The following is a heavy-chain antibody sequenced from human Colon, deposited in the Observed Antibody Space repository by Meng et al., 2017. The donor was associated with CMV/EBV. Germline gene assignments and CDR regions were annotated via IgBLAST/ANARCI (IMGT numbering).Heavy chain of an antibody. CDR1: GFAITRGYY. CDR3: ARDIIVIPGDSPAPA. Sequence: GSLRLSCNVSGFAITRGYYWGWIRQSPGKGLEWIGSIYHSGSTYYNPSLKSRVSLSVDTSKNQFSLKLTSVTAADTAIYYCARDIIVIPGDSPAPAWGQGTLVTVSS. J-gene: IGHJ5*02. V-gene: IGHV4-38-2*02. D-gene: IGHD3-16*02. CDR2: IYHSGST.